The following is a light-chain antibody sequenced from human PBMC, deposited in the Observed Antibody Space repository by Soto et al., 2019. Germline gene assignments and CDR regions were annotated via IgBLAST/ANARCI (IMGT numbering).Light chain of an antibody. CDR1: QSVSSN. CDR2: HAS. Sequence: EIVMTQSPATLSVSPGERATLSCRASQSVSSNLAWYRQKPGQAPRLLIYHASTRATGIPARFSGSGSGTDFTLTISSLQSEDFAVYYCQQYNKWPLTFGGGTKMEIK. J-gene: IGKJ4*01. V-gene: IGKV3-15*01. CDR3: QQYNKWPLT.